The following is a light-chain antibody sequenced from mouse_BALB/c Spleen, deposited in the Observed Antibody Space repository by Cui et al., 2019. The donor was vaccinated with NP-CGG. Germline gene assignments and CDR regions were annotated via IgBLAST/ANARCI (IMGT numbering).Light chain of an antibody. V-gene: IGLV1*01. Sequence: QAVVTQESALTTSPGETVTLTCRSSTGAVTTSNYANWVQAKPDHLFTGLIGGTNNRVPGVPARFSGSLIGDKAALTITGAQTEDEAIYFCALWYSSHWVFGGGSKLTVL. CDR3: ALWYSSHWV. J-gene: IGLJ1*01. CDR2: GTN. CDR1: TGAVTTSNY.